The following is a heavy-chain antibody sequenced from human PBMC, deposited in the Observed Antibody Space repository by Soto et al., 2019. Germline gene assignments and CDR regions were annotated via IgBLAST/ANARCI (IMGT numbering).Heavy chain of an antibody. V-gene: IGHV5-51*01. Sequence: PGESLKISCKGSGYSFTSYWIGWVRQMPGKGLEWMGIIYPGDSDTRYSPSFQGQVTISADKSISTAYLQWSSLKASDTAMYYCARGYYDFWSGYLGETRYCYYYMVVWGKGTTFSVSS. CDR2: IYPGDSDT. CDR1: GYSFTSYW. CDR3: ARGYYDFWSGYLGETRYCYYYMVV. J-gene: IGHJ6*03. D-gene: IGHD3-3*01.